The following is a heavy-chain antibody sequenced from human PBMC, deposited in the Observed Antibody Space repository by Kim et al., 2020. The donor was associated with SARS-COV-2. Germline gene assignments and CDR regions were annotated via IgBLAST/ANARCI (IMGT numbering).Heavy chain of an antibody. CDR3: ARDLSTRKHDWILSLPYYYYGMDV. Sequence: GGSLRLSCAASGFTFSSYSMNWVRQAPGKGLEWVSSISSSSSYIYYADSVKGRFTISRDNAKNSLYLQMNSLRAEDTAVYYCARDLSTRKHDWILSLPYYYYGMDVWGQGTTVTVSS. CDR1: GFTFSSYS. V-gene: IGHV3-21*01. J-gene: IGHJ6*02. D-gene: IGHD1-1*01. CDR2: ISSSSSYI.